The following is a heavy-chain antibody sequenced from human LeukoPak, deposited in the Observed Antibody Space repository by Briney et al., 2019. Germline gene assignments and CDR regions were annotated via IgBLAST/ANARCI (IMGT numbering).Heavy chain of an antibody. Sequence: ASETLSLTCSVSGASITSESYYWTWVRQPAGRGLEWIGRIYASGVTSYNPSLKTRLTISLDTSKNQISLRLNSVTAADTAVYYCARGGWDWGQGTLVTVSS. CDR3: ARGGWD. CDR2: IYASGVT. J-gene: IGHJ4*02. V-gene: IGHV4-61*02. D-gene: IGHD3-10*01. CDR1: GASITSESYY.